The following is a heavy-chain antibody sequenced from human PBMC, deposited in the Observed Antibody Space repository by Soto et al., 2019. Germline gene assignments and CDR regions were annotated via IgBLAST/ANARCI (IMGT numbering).Heavy chain of an antibody. J-gene: IGHJ6*02. CDR2: ISGSGGST. CDR1: GFTFSSYA. V-gene: IGHV3-23*01. Sequence: GGSLRLSCAASGFTFSSYAMSWVRQAPGKGLGWVSAISGSGGSTYYADSVKGRFTISRDNSKNTLYLQMNSLRAEDTAVYYCAKDGGGSDIVVVPAAGVYYYYYYGMDVWGQGTTVTVSS. CDR3: AKDGGGSDIVVVPAAGVYYYYYYGMDV. D-gene: IGHD2-2*01.